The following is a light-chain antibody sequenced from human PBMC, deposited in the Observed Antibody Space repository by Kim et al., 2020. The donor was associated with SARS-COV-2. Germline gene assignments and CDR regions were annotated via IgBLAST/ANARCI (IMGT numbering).Light chain of an antibody. J-gene: IGKJ1*01. V-gene: IGKV3-20*01. CDR1: QRISSN. CDR2: GAS. CDR3: HQDAGAPWT. Sequence: LPPGERATLSCWASQRISSNVVWCQRKPGQAPRLHIYGASSRATGIPDRFSGSGSGTDFTLTINRLEPEDFAVYYCHQDAGAPWTLVQGTKVCIK.